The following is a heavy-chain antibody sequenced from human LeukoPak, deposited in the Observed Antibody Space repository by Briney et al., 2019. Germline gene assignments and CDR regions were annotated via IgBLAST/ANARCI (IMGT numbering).Heavy chain of an antibody. J-gene: IGHJ5*02. CDR3: ARAPPLRYFDWLLSKGGNWFDP. CDR1: GYTFTSYG. CDR2: ISAYNGNT. D-gene: IGHD3-9*01. Sequence: ASVKVSCKASGYTFTSYGISWVRQAPGQGLEWMGWISAYNGNTNYAQKLQGRVTVTTDTSTSTAYMELRSLRSDDTAVYYCARAPPLRYFDWLLSKGGNWFDPWGQGTLVTVSS. V-gene: IGHV1-18*01.